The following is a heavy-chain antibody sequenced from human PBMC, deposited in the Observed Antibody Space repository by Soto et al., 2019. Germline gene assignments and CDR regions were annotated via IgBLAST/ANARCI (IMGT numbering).Heavy chain of an antibody. CDR1: GGSFSGYY. Sequence: KTSETLSLTCAVYGGSFSGYYWSWIRQPPGKGLEWIGEINHSGSTNYNPSLKSRVTISVDTSKNQFSLKLSSVTAADTAVYYCARVGRDAIAAAGTIHYWGQGTLVTVSS. D-gene: IGHD6-13*01. CDR3: ARVGRDAIAAAGTIHY. J-gene: IGHJ4*02. CDR2: INHSGST. V-gene: IGHV4-34*01.